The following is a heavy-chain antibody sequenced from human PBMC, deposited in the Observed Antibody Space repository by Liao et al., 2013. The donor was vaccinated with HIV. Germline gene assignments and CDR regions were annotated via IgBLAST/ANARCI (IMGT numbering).Heavy chain of an antibody. CDR3: ARRPGGDPLYWYFDF. J-gene: IGHJ2*01. V-gene: IGHV4-39*07. Sequence: QLQLQESGPGLVKPSETLSLTCTVSGASISSSSYYWGWIRQPPGKGLEWIGSMDYSGSTYDNPSLQSRVTISIDTSKNQFSLKLTSVTAADTAVYYCARRPGGDPLYWYFDFWGRGTLVAVSS. CDR1: GASISSSSYY. D-gene: IGHD2-21*02. CDR2: MDYSGST.